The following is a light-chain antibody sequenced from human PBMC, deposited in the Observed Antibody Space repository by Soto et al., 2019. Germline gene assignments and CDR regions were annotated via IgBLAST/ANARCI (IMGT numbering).Light chain of an antibody. CDR1: KLGDKY. Sequence: SYELTQPPSVSVSPGQTASITCSGAKLGDKYACWYQQKPGQSPVLVIYQDSKRPSGIPERFSGSNSGNTATLTIIGTQAMDEADYYCQAWDSSTVVFGGGTKVTVL. J-gene: IGLJ2*01. V-gene: IGLV3-1*01. CDR3: QAWDSSTVV. CDR2: QDS.